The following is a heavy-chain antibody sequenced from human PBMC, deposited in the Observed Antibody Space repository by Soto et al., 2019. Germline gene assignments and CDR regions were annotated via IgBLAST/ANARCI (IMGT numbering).Heavy chain of an antibody. CDR1: GGSISSYY. D-gene: IGHD4-17*01. J-gene: IGHJ4*02. V-gene: IGHV4-59*01. Sequence: PSETLSLTCTVSGGSISSYYWSWIRQPPGKGLEWIGYIYYSGSTNYNPSLKSRVTISVDTSKNQFSLKLSSVTAADTAVYYCARATTVTTFAYWGQGTLVTVSS. CDR3: ARATTVTTFAY. CDR2: IYYSGST.